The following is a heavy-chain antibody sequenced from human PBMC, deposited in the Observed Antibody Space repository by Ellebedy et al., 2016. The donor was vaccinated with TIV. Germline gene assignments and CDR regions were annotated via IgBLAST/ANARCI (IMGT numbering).Heavy chain of an antibody. J-gene: IGHJ4*02. CDR1: GFTVSSNY. V-gene: IGHV3-53*01. Sequence: GGSLRLSCAVSGFTVSSNYMSWVRQAPGKGLEWVAIIYRTGTTFYPDSAKGRFTISRDNAKNSLYLQMNSLRAEDTAVYYCAGRAYNWNDGSLFDYWGQGTLVTVSS. CDR3: AGRAYNWNDGSLFDY. D-gene: IGHD1-1*01. CDR2: IYRTGTT.